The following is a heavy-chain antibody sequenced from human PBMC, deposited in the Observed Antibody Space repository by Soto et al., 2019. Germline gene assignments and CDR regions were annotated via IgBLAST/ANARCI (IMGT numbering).Heavy chain of an antibody. CDR2: ITGSGGST. V-gene: IGHV3-23*01. Sequence: EVQLLESGGGLVQPGGSLRLSCAASGFTFSTYAMIWVRQAPGKGLEWVSVITGSGGSTYYADSVKGRFTISRDTYKNALFLQRNSVTAEDTGVYYCAKGRYGDYGWIYYWGQGTTVTVSS. CDR1: GFTFSTYA. D-gene: IGHD4-17*01. CDR3: AKGRYGDYGWIYY. J-gene: IGHJ4*02.